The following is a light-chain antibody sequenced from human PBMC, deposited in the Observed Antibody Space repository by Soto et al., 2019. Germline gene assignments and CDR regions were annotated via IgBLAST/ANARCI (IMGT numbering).Light chain of an antibody. J-gene: IGKJ3*01. Sequence: DIQMTQSPSSVSASVGDRVTITCRASQGISNWLAWYQQTPGRAPKLLIYAASSLQSGVPSRFSGSGSGTAFTLTIGSLQPEDSATYYCQQANSLPFTFGPGTKVDIK. V-gene: IGKV1D-12*01. CDR3: QQANSLPFT. CDR2: AAS. CDR1: QGISNW.